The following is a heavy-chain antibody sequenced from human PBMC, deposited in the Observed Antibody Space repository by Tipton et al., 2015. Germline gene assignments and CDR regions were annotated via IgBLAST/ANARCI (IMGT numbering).Heavy chain of an antibody. CDR2: ISGSGDSA. D-gene: IGHD3/OR15-3a*01. Sequence: SLRLSCTASGFTFSSYAMNWVRQAPGKGLEWVSGISGSGDSAYNADSVRGRFTISRDNSKSTLYLQMNSLRAEDTAVYYCAKDVILDFWTSCYGMDVWGQGTTVTVSS. J-gene: IGHJ6*02. CDR3: AKDVILDFWTSCYGMDV. CDR1: GFTFSSYA. V-gene: IGHV3-23*01.